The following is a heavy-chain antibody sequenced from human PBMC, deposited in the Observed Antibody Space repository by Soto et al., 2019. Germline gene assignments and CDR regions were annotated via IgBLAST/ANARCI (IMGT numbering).Heavy chain of an antibody. D-gene: IGHD6-19*01. CDR1: GYTFTNYG. V-gene: IGHV1-18*01. CDR3: ARAVADWFDP. J-gene: IGHJ5*02. CDR2: ISAYNGNT. Sequence: QVQLVQSGVEVKKPGASVKVSCKTSGYTFTNYGFTWVRQAPGQGLEWMGGISAYNGNTNYAQKVQDRVNMTTDTSTSTAYMELRSLRSDDTAVYYCARAVADWFDPWGQGSLVTVSS.